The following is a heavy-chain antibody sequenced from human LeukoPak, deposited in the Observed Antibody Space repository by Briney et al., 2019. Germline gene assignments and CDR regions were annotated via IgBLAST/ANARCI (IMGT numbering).Heavy chain of an antibody. V-gene: IGHV4-34*01. CDR1: GGSFSGYY. Sequence: ASETLSLTCAVYGGSFSGYYWSWIRQPPGKGLEWIGEINHSGSTNYNPPLKSRVTISVDTSKNQFSLRLSSVTAADTAVYYCARVSNYYDSSGYFRYWGQGTLVTVSS. J-gene: IGHJ4*02. CDR2: INHSGST. D-gene: IGHD3-22*01. CDR3: ARVSNYYDSSGYFRY.